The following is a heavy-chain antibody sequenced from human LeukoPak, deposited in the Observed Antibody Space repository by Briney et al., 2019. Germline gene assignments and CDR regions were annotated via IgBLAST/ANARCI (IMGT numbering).Heavy chain of an antibody. CDR3: AKTFTFYDSSDPIY. Sequence: PGRSLRLSCAASGFTFSSYAMHWVRQAPGKGLEWVAVISYDGSNKYYADSVKGRFTISRDNSKNTLYLQMNSLRAEDTAVYYCAKTFTFYDSSDPIYWGQGTLVTVSS. CDR1: GFTFSSYA. J-gene: IGHJ4*02. V-gene: IGHV3-30-3*02. CDR2: ISYDGSNK. D-gene: IGHD3-22*01.